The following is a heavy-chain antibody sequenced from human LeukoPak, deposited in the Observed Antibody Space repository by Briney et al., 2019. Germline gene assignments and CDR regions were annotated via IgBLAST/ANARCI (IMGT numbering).Heavy chain of an antibody. CDR1: GACISSYY. Sequence: TSEALSLTCSVSGACISSYYWSWIRQPPGKGLEWIGYIYYSGNTNYNPSLKSRVTISVDTSNNEVSLNLNSVTAADTAVYYCARFVGSGLDYWGQGTLLTVSS. CDR2: IYYSGNT. CDR3: ARFVGSGLDY. D-gene: IGHD2-15*01. V-gene: IGHV4-59*01. J-gene: IGHJ4*02.